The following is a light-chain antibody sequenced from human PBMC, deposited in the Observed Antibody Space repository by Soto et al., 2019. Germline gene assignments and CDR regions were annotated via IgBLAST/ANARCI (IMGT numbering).Light chain of an antibody. CDR2: EVN. V-gene: IGLV2-8*01. CDR3: TSYTGDDFTFV. CDR1: SSDVGGYNY. J-gene: IGLJ1*01. Sequence: QSVLTQPPSASGSPGQSVAISCTGTSSDVGGYNYVSWYQQHPGKAPKLMIYEVNKRPSGVPDRFSGSKSGNTASLTVSGLQAEDEAEYHCTSYTGDDFTFVFGTGTKVTVL.